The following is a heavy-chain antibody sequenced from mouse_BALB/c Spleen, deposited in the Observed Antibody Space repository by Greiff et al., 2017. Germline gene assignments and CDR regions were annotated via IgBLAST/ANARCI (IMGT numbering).Heavy chain of an antibody. CDR3: AREDDDYDEGYYAMDY. J-gene: IGHJ4*01. D-gene: IGHD2-4*01. V-gene: IGHV3-6*02. CDR1: GYSITSGYY. CDR2: ISYDGSN. Sequence: VQLQQSGPGLVKPSQSLSLTCSVTGYSITSGYYWNWIRQFPGNKLEWMGYISYDGSNNYNPSLKNRISITRDTSKNQFFLKLNSVTTEDTATYYCAREDDDYDEGYYAMDYWGQGTSVTVSS.